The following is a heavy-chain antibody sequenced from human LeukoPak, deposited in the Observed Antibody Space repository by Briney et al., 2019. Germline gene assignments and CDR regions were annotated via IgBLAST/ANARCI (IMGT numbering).Heavy chain of an antibody. V-gene: IGHV3-23*01. CDR1: GFTFSSYA. J-gene: IGHJ4*02. Sequence: GGSLRLSCAASGFTFSSYAMSWVRQAPGKGLEWVSAISGSGGSTYYADTVKGRFTISRDNSKNTLYLQMNSLRAEDTAVYYCAKDLYYYGSGRIYWGQGTLVTVSS. D-gene: IGHD3-10*01. CDR3: AKDLYYYGSGRIY. CDR2: ISGSGGST.